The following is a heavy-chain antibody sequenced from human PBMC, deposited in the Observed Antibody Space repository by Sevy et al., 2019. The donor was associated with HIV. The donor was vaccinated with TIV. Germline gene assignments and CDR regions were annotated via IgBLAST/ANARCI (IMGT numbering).Heavy chain of an antibody. D-gene: IGHD3-10*01. Sequence: SETLSLTCAVSGYSITSGYYWGCIRQPPGKGLEWIGSIYQSGSTHYKPSLKSRVTMSVDTSKNQFSPKLSSVTAADTAVYYCARHSHGSGTYYVPFDYWGQGTLVTVSS. CDR3: ARHSHGSGTYYVPFDY. CDR2: IYQSGST. V-gene: IGHV4-38-2*01. J-gene: IGHJ4*02. CDR1: GYSITSGYY.